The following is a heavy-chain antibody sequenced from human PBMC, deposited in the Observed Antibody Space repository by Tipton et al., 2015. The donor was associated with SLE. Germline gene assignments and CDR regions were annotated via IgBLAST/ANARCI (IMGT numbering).Heavy chain of an antibody. D-gene: IGHD6-6*01. CDR1: GYTFTSYG. Sequence: QLVQSGAEVKKPGASVKVSCKASGYTFTSYGISWVRQAPGQGLEWMGWISAYNGNTNYAQKLQGRVTMTTDTSTSTAYMELRSRRSDDTAVYSCASLYSSSSGGWFDPWGQGTLVTVSS. V-gene: IGHV1-18*01. CDR2: ISAYNGNT. CDR3: ASLYSSSSGGWFDP. J-gene: IGHJ5*02.